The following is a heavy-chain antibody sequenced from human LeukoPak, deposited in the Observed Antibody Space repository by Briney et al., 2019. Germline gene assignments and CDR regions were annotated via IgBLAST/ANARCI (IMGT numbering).Heavy chain of an antibody. CDR3: AKDSRSRNGIYDPFDI. V-gene: IGHV3-23*01. CDR2: VGGDDAA. D-gene: IGHD2-8*01. Sequence: PGGSLRLSCTASGFRFGDYAMNWVRQAPGKGLEWVSFVGGDDAAYYKDSVKGRFTISRDNSKSTLFLQMNSLSLEDTAVYYCAKDSRSRNGIYDPFDIWGQGTMVTVSS. J-gene: IGHJ3*02. CDR1: GFRFGDYA.